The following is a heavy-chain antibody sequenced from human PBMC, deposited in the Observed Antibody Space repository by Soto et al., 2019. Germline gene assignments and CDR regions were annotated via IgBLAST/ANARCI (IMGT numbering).Heavy chain of an antibody. D-gene: IGHD2-8*02. Sequence: EVQLVESGGGLVQPGGSLRLSCAASRFTFSTYSMNWVRQAPGKGLEWVSYISSTGNTIYYPDSVKGRFTISRDTAKKSLYLQMNSLRAEDTAVYYCARSGYFDYWGQGTLVTVSS. CDR3: ARSGYFDY. V-gene: IGHV3-48*01. CDR1: RFTFSTYS. J-gene: IGHJ4*02. CDR2: ISSTGNTI.